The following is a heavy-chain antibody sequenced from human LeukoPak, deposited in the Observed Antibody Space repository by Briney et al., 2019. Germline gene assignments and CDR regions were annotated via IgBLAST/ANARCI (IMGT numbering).Heavy chain of an antibody. J-gene: IGHJ4*02. Sequence: SETLSLTCTVSGGSISGYYWSWIRQPPGRRLEYIAYVYYSGATNYNPSLEGRVTISVDTSKNQFSLKLSSVTAADTAVYYCAREGGFYRPLDYSGQGTLVTVSS. CDR3: AREGGFYRPLDY. CDR1: GGSISGYY. V-gene: IGHV4-59*12. CDR2: VYYSGAT. D-gene: IGHD3-3*01.